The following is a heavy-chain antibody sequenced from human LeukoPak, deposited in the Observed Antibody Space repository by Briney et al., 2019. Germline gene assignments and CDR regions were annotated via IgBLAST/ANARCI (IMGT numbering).Heavy chain of an antibody. CDR1: GGSFSGYY. Sequence: PSETLSLTCAVYGGSFSGYYWSWIRPPPGKGLQWIGEINHSGSTNYNPSLKSRVTISVDTSKNQFSLKLSSVTAADTAVYYCAREAGYYTPDAHFDYWGQGTLVTVSS. V-gene: IGHV4-34*01. CDR3: AREAGYYTPDAHFDY. CDR2: INHSGST. D-gene: IGHD3/OR15-3a*01. J-gene: IGHJ4*02.